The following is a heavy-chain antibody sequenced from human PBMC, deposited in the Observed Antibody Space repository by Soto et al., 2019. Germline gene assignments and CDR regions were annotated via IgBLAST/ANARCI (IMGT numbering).Heavy chain of an antibody. V-gene: IGHV3-48*04. Sequence: DVVLVNSGGGFVRPGESLRLSCGASGFRFTSFVMNWVRQGPGKGLEWLSYISGLSATTYYADSVRGRFTVSSDNDMNLVFLQLNNLRGDDTAVYYCTRGGAARPHYWGQGSRVVVSS. CDR3: TRGGAARPHY. CDR1: GFRFTSFV. CDR2: ISGLSATT. D-gene: IGHD2-15*01. J-gene: IGHJ4*02.